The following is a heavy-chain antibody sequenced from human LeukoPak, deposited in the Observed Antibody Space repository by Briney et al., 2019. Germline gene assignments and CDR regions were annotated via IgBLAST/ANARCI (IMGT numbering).Heavy chain of an antibody. CDR2: INPNSGGT. V-gene: IGHV1-2*02. D-gene: IGHD5-18*01. J-gene: IGHJ4*02. CDR3: ASQWIQLWSSFDY. CDR1: GYTFTGYY. Sequence: ASVKVSCKSSGYTFTGYYMHWVRQAPGQGLEWMGWINPNSGGTNYAQKFQGRVTMTRDTSISTAYMELSRLRSDDTAVYYCASQWIQLWSSFDYWGQGTLVTVSS.